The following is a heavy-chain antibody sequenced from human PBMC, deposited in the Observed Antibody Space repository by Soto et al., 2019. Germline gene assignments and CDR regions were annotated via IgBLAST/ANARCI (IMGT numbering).Heavy chain of an antibody. CDR1: GFTFSSYA. Sequence: GGSLRLSCAASGFTFSSYAMSWVRQAPGKGLEWVSAISGSGGSTYYADSVKGRFTISRDNSKNTLFLQMNSLRGEDTAVFFFSKVGGWGYCSGGSCSNYDYWGQGTLVTVSS. CDR2: ISGSGGST. V-gene: IGHV3-23*01. J-gene: IGHJ4*02. CDR3: SKVGGWGYCSGGSCSNYDY. D-gene: IGHD2-15*01.